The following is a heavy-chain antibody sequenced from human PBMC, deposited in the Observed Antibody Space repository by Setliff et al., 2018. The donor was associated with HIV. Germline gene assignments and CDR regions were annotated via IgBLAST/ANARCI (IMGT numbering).Heavy chain of an antibody. CDR2: ISSNGGST. J-gene: IGHJ3*02. Sequence: GESLKISCAASGFTFSSYAMHWVRQAPGKGLEYVSAISSNGGSTYYANSVKGRFTISRDNSKNTLYLQMGSLRAEDMAVYYCARGGYYYDSSGYSSAFDIWGQGTMVTVSS. V-gene: IGHV3-64*01. CDR3: ARGGYYYDSSGYSSAFDI. CDR1: GFTFSSYA. D-gene: IGHD3-22*01.